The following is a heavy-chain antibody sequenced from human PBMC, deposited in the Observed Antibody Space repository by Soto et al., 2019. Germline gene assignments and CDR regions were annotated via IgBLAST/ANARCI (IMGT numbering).Heavy chain of an antibody. D-gene: IGHD6-19*01. Sequence: EVQLLESGGGLVQPGGSLRLSCAASGFTFSSYAMSWVRQAPGKGLEWVSAISGSGGSTYYADAVKGRFTISRDNSKNTLYLQMNSLRAEDTAGYYCAKDFGIAVAAPQVWGQVTLVTVSS. CDR2: ISGSGGST. J-gene: IGHJ4*02. CDR1: GFTFSSYA. CDR3: AKDFGIAVAAPQV. V-gene: IGHV3-23*01.